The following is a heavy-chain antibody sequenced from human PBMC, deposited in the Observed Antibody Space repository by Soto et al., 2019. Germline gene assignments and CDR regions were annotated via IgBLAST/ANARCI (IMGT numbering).Heavy chain of an antibody. J-gene: IGHJ6*03. CDR3: AKDYETYYYYMDV. V-gene: IGHV3-30*18. D-gene: IGHD5-12*01. Sequence: QVQLVESGGGVVQPGRSLRLSCAASGFTFSSYGMHWVRQAPGKGLEWVAVISYDGSNKYYADSVKGRFTISRDNSKNTLYLQMNSLRAEDTAVYYCAKDYETYYYYMDVWGKGTTVTVSS. CDR1: GFTFSSYG. CDR2: ISYDGSNK.